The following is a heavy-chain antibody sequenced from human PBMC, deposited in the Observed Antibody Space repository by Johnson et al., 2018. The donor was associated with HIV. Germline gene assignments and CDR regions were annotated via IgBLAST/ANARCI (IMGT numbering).Heavy chain of an antibody. D-gene: IGHD1-14*01. CDR3: AIIWNHTFDI. CDR1: VFTFSSYG. Sequence: QMQLVESGGGVVQPGGSLRLSCAASVFTFSSYGMHWVRQAPGKGLEWVAFIRSDGTNKYYADFVKGRFSISRDNSKNTLYLQMNSLRAEDTAVYYCAIIWNHTFDIWGQGTMVTVSS. J-gene: IGHJ3*02. V-gene: IGHV3-30*02. CDR2: IRSDGTNK.